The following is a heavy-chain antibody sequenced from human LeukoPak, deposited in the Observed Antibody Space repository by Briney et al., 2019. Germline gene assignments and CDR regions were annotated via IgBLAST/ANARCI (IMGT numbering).Heavy chain of an antibody. D-gene: IGHD3-10*01. CDR3: AREMKVGYGGFDP. CDR2: INPNSGGT. CDR1: GYTFTGYY. Sequence: GASLKVSCKASGYTFTGYYMHWVRQAPGQGLEWMGWINPNSGGTNYAQKFQGWVTMTRDTSISTAYMELSRLRSDDTAVYYCAREMKVGYGGFDPRGQGTLVTVSS. V-gene: IGHV1-2*04. J-gene: IGHJ5*02.